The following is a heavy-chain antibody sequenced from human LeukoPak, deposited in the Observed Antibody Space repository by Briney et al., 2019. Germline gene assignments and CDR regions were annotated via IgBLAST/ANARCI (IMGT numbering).Heavy chain of an antibody. Sequence: GGSLRLSCATSGFTFSTFWMHWVRQVPGKGLEWVSSISSSSSYIYYADSVKGRFTISRDNAKNSLYLQMNSLRAEDTAVYYCARDSGYEYYFDYWGQGTLVTVSS. CDR2: ISSSSSYI. CDR1: GFTFSTFW. CDR3: ARDSGYEYYFDY. D-gene: IGHD5-12*01. V-gene: IGHV3-21*01. J-gene: IGHJ4*02.